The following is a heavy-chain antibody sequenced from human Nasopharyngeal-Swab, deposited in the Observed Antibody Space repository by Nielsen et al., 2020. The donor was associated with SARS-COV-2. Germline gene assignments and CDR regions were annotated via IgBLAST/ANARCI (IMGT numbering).Heavy chain of an antibody. CDR3: ARVAQLRFRVDP. CDR2: INAGNGNT. D-gene: IGHD3-3*01. CDR1: GYTFTNYA. V-gene: IGHV1-3*01. J-gene: IGHJ5*02. Sequence: ASVKVSCKASGYTFTNYAMHWVRQAPGQRFEWMGWINAGNGNTKYSQKFQGRVILTRDTSASTAYMELSSLRSEDTAVYYCARVAQLRFRVDPWGQGTLVTVSS.